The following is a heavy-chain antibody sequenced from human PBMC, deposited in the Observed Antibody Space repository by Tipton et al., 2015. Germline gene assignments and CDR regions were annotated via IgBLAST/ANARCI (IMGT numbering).Heavy chain of an antibody. CDR2: ISHRDGT. V-gene: IGHV4-61*03. CDR3: ARARGRHGGLFDS. J-gene: IGHJ4*02. CDR1: GGSVSSGTYF. D-gene: IGHD4-23*01. Sequence: TLSLTCTVSGGSVSSGTYFWGWIRQTPGKGLEWIGYISHRDGTYYNPSLKSRVAISLDTSKNHLFLNLNSVTAADTAVYYCARARGRHGGLFDSWGQGILVTVSS.